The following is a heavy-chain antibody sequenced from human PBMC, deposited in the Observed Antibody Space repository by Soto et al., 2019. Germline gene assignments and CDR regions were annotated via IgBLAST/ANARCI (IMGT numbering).Heavy chain of an antibody. CDR3: ARDASSSSSLGY. D-gene: IGHD6-13*01. V-gene: IGHV3-66*01. CDR1: GFTVSSNY. Sequence: EVQLVESGGGLVQPGGSLRLSCAASGFTVSSNYMTWVRQAPGKGLEWVSILYSGGDTYYADSVKGRFTISRDNSKNILYLQMNSLRAEDTAVYYCARDASSSSSLGYWGQGTLVTVSS. CDR2: LYSGGDT. J-gene: IGHJ4*02.